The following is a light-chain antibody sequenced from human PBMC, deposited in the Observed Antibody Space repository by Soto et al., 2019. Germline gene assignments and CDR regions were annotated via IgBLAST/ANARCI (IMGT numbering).Light chain of an antibody. J-gene: IGLJ2*01. Sequence: QSVLTQPASVSGSPGQSITISCTGTTSDVGGYNYVTWYQQYPGQAPKIIIYDVNRRPPGVSDRFSGSKSGNTASLTVSDLQAGDEAHYFCCSFTTIKNVIFG. CDR3: CSFTTIKNVI. CDR2: DVN. V-gene: IGLV2-14*03. CDR1: TSDVGGYNY.